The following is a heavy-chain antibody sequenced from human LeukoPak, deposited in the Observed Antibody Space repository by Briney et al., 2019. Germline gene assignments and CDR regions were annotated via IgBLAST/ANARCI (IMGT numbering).Heavy chain of an antibody. CDR3: ARGGGTGEFDY. J-gene: IGHJ4*02. Sequence: GGSLRLSCVASGFTFSRYWMHWVRQVPGKGLVWVSRIHSDGRSTTYADSVEGRFTISRDDAKNTLYLQLNSLRAEDTAVYYCARGGGTGEFDYWGQGTLVTVSS. CDR1: GFTFSRYW. CDR2: IHSDGRST. D-gene: IGHD7-27*01. V-gene: IGHV3-74*01.